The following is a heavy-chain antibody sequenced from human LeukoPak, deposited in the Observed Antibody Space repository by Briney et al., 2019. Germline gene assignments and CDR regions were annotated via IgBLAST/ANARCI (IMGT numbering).Heavy chain of an antibody. V-gene: IGHV3-23*01. Sequence: PGGSLRLSCAASGFTFSSYDMSWVRQAPGKGLEWVSAVSTGGDGTTYADSVKGRFTISGDNSRNTLYLQMNSLRAEDTAVYYCAKAIPYWYFNLWGRGALVTVSS. J-gene: IGHJ2*01. CDR3: AKAIPYWYFNL. CDR1: GFTFSSYD. CDR2: VSTGGDGT.